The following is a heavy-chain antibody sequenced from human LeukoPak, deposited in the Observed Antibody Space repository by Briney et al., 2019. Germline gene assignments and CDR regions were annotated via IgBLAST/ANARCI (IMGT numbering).Heavy chain of an antibody. CDR3: ARGVRQRYCSSTSCYSGYYGMDV. CDR1: GYTFTGYY. Sequence: ASVEVSCKASGYTFTGYYMHWVRQAPGQGLEWMGWINPNSGGTNYVQKFQGWVTMTRDTSISTAYMELSRLRSDDTAVYYCARGVRQRYCSSTSCYSGYYGMDVWGQGTTVTVSS. V-gene: IGHV1-2*04. D-gene: IGHD2-2*01. J-gene: IGHJ6*02. CDR2: INPNSGGT.